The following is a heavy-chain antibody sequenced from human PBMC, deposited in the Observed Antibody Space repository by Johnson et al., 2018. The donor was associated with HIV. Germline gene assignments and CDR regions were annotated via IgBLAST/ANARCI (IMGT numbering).Heavy chain of an antibody. V-gene: IGHV3-48*04. J-gene: IGHJ3*01. CDR3: AKVGGYSYGES. CDR2: ISSRGSII. Sequence: VQLVESGGGVVQPGRSLRLSCAASGFTFSSYAMHWVRQAPGKGLEWVSGISSRGSIIYYADSVKGRFTISRDNAKNSLYLQMNSLRAEDTAVYYCAKVGGYSYGESWGQGTMVTVSS. D-gene: IGHD5-18*01. CDR1: GFTFSSYA.